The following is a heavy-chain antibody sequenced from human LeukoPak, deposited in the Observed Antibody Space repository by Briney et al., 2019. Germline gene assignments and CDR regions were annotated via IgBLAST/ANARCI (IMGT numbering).Heavy chain of an antibody. CDR3: ARAQDTYNSLYFDY. V-gene: IGHV3-74*01. D-gene: IGHD5-24*01. CDR2: IHSDGRVT. J-gene: IGHJ4*02. CDR1: GFSFNNYW. Sequence: GGSLRLSCAGSGFSFNNYWMHWVRQAPGKGQVWVSRIHSDGRVTTYADSVKGRFTISKDSARNTLYLQMNTLRVEDTAVYYCARAQDTYNSLYFDYWGQGALVTVPS.